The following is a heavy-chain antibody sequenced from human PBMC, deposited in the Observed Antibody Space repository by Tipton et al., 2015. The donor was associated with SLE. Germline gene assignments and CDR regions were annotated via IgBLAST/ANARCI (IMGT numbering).Heavy chain of an antibody. CDR1: GGSISGSSSY. J-gene: IGHJ3*02. Sequence: TLSLTCTVSGGSISGSSSYWGWIRQPPGKGLEWIGEINHGGSTNYNPSLKSRVTISVDTSRNQFSLKLSSVTAADTAVYYCAQAHLWGSYRYASDIWGQGTMVTVSS. CDR3: AQAHLWGSYRYASDI. V-gene: IGHV4-61*05. CDR2: INHGGST. D-gene: IGHD3-16*02.